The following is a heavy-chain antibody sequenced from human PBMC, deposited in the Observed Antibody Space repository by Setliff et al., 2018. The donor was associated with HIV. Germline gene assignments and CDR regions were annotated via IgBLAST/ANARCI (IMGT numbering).Heavy chain of an antibody. Sequence: ASVKVSCKASGGTFSNYAINWVRQTPGQGFEWMGWTSAINGDTRYAQKVQGRVTMTIETSTSTAYMELRSLRSDDTAVYFCARSRRGIAVAFDANLFDTWGQGTLVTVSS. CDR2: TSAINGDT. D-gene: IGHD6-19*01. CDR3: ARSRRGIAVAFDANLFDT. V-gene: IGHV1-18*01. CDR1: GGTFSNYA. J-gene: IGHJ5*02.